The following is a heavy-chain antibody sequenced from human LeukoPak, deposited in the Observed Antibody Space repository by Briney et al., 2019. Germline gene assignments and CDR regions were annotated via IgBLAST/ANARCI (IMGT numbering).Heavy chain of an antibody. CDR1: GFTFSSYA. D-gene: IGHD6-19*01. J-gene: IGHJ4*02. V-gene: IGHV3-30-3*01. CDR2: ISSDGGNR. Sequence: GSLRLSCAASGFTFSSYAMHWVRRAPGKALEWVATISSDGGNRYYSDSVKGRFTISRDNSKNTLYLQVNSLRPEDTAVFHCARGRAVTGSTVIDYWGQGTLVTVSS. CDR3: ARGRAVTGSTVIDY.